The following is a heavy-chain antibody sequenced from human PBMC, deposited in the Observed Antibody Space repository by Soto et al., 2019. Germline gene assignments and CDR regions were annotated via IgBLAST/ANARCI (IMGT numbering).Heavy chain of an antibody. CDR2: ISYDGSNT. V-gene: IGHV3-30*03. J-gene: IGHJ6*02. Sequence: GGSLRLSCAASGFTFSSYGMHWVRQAPGKGLEWVAVISYDGSNTNYADSVKGRFTISRDNAKNTLYLQMNSLRAEDTAVYYCARSPLALGYYYVMDVWGQGTTVTV. D-gene: IGHD3-16*01. CDR3: ARSPLALGYYYVMDV. CDR1: GFTFSSYG.